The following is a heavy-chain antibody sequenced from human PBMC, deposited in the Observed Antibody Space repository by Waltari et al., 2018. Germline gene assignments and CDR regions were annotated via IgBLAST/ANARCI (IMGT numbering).Heavy chain of an antibody. CDR3: LMNDYV. CDR2: KKQDGSEK. Sequence: EVQLVESGGGWVQPGGSLRLSCTASGFTVSRHGRSWDRQAPGKGMELVAKKKQDGSEKDYVDSVKGRFIIARDNAKNSLYLRMNSLRAEDTAVYYCLMNDYVWGQGTLVTVSS. D-gene: IGHD3-10*02. V-gene: IGHV3-7*01. J-gene: IGHJ4*02. CDR1: GFTVSRHG.